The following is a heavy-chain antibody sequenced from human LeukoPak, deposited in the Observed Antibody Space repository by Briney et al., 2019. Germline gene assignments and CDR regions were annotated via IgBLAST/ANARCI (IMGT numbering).Heavy chain of an antibody. V-gene: IGHV4-34*01. CDR1: GGSFSGYY. CDR3: ARGSSGWYSELNWFDP. D-gene: IGHD6-19*01. CDR2: INHSGST. Sequence: SETLSLTCAVYGGSFSGYYWSWIRQPPGKGLEWIGEINHSGSTNYNPSLKSRVTISVDTSKNQFSPKLSSVTAADTAVYYCARGSSGWYSELNWFDPWGQGTLVTVSS. J-gene: IGHJ5*02.